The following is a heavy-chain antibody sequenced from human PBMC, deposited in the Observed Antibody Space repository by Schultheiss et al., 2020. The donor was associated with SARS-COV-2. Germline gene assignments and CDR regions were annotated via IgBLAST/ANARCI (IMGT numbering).Heavy chain of an antibody. CDR2: ISGSGGST. J-gene: IGHJ4*02. CDR1: GFTFSSYA. CDR3: AKDGGDPEYYYDSSGYADY. V-gene: IGHV3-23*01. Sequence: GGSLRLSCAASGFTFSSYAMSWVRQAPGKGLEWVSAISGSGGSTYYADSVKGRFTISRDNSKNTLYLQMNSLRAEDTAVYYCAKDGGDPEYYYDSSGYADYWGQGTLVTVSS. D-gene: IGHD3-22*01.